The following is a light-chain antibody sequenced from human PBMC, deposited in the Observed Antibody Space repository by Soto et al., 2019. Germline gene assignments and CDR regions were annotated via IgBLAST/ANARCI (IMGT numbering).Light chain of an antibody. CDR1: RSDVGSYNS. CDR2: EVT. Sequence: QSVLTQPASVSGSPEQSITISCTGTRSDVGSYNSIAWYQQHPGKAPRVVIFEVTKRPSGISDRFSGSKSGYTASLRISGLQAEDEADYFCLSYAGNSIWLFGGGTKVTVL. V-gene: IGLV2-23*02. J-gene: IGLJ2*01. CDR3: LSYAGNSIWL.